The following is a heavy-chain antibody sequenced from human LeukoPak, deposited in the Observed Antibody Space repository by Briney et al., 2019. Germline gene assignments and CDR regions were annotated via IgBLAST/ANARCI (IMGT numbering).Heavy chain of an antibody. V-gene: IGHV1-69*13. CDR1: GYTFTGYY. J-gene: IGHJ5*02. CDR3: ARDSASNWFDP. Sequence: SVKVSCKASGYTFTGYYMQWVRQAPGQGLEWMGGIIPIFGTANYAQKFQGRVTITADESTSTAYMELSSLRSEDTAVYYCARDSASNWFDPWGQGTLVTVSS. D-gene: IGHD3-10*01. CDR2: IIPIFGTA.